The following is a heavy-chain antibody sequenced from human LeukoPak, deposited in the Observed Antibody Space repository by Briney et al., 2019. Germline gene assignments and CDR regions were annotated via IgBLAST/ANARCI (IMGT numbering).Heavy chain of an antibody. CDR2: IHYTGTT. V-gene: IGHV4-39*01. J-gene: IGHJ5*02. CDR3: ARGSPYAS. CDR1: GGSVSGSSSY. D-gene: IGHD1-26*01. Sequence: SETLSLTWTVSGGSVSGSSSYWGWIRQPPGKGLDYIGSIHYTGTTYYNPSLKSRVTLSVDTSQNQFSLKLTSVTAADTAVYYCARGSPYASWGQGTLVTVSS.